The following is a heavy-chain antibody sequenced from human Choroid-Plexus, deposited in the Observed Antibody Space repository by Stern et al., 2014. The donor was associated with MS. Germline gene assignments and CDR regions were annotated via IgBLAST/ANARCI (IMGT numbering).Heavy chain of an antibody. D-gene: IGHD2/OR15-2a*01. CDR3: AKDRQYFTYFFDH. Sequence: DQLVESGGGVVQPGRPLRLSCVASGFTFGSCAMHWVRQAPGKGLEWVAGVSYDGSNKYYADSVKGRFTISRDNSQNTLYMQMSSLRPEDTAVYYCAKDRQYFTYFFDHWGQGSLVTVSS. CDR1: GFTFGSCA. V-gene: IGHV3-30*18. CDR2: VSYDGSNK. J-gene: IGHJ5*02.